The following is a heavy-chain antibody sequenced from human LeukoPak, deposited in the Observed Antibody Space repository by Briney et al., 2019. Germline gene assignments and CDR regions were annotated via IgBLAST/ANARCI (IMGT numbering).Heavy chain of an antibody. V-gene: IGHV4-59*12. Sequence: PSETLSLTCTVSGGSISSYYWSWIRQPPGKGLEWIGCIYYSGYTNYKSSLKSRVTISVDTSKNQFSLRLSSVTAADTAVYYCANGYSYGQWGQGTLVTVSS. CDR3: ANGYSYGQ. CDR2: IYYSGYT. CDR1: GGSISSYY. D-gene: IGHD5-18*01. J-gene: IGHJ4*02.